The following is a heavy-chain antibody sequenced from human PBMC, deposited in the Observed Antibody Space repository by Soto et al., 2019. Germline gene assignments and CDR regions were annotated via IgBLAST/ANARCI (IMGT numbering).Heavy chain of an antibody. J-gene: IGHJ5*02. V-gene: IGHV1-18*04. CDR2: ISAYNGNT. CDR1: GYTFTSYG. Sequence: ALVKVSCKASGYTFTSYGISWVRQAPGQGLEWMGWISAYNGNTNYVQKLQGRVTMTTDTSTSTAYMELRSLRSDDTAVYYCARGWGITFGGVIVIPYNWFDPWGQGTLVTVSS. D-gene: IGHD3-16*02. CDR3: ARGWGITFGGVIVIPYNWFDP.